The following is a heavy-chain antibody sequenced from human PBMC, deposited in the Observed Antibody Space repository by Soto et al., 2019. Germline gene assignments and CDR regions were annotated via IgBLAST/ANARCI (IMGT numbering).Heavy chain of an antibody. J-gene: IGHJ5*02. CDR3: ARFDDYVRFDP. CDR1: GGSVRSGDYY. Sequence: QVQLQESDPGLVKPSQTLSLTCTVSGGSVRSGDYYWTWIRQHPGKGLEWIGYISYRGSTFYTPSLESRVTISADTSKNQFSLKLTSVTAADTALYYCARFDDYVRFDPWGQGTLVTVSS. D-gene: IGHD4-17*01. CDR2: ISYRGST. V-gene: IGHV4-31*03.